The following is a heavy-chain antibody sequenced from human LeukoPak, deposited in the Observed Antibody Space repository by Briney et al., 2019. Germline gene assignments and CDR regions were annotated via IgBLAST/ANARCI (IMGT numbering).Heavy chain of an antibody. V-gene: IGHV4-4*07. CDR2: VYTSGST. J-gene: IGHJ5*02. D-gene: IGHD6-13*01. Sequence: SETLSLTCTVSGGSISSYYWSWLRQPPGERLEWIGRVYTSGSTNYNPSLTSRVTMSVDTSKNQFSLKLSSVTAADTAVYYCARELVNQQLNNWFNTWGQGTLVTVS. CDR3: ARELVNQQLNNWFNT. CDR1: GGSISSYY.